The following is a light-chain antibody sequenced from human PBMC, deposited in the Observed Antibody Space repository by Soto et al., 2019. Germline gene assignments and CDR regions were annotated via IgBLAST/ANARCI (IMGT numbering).Light chain of an antibody. CDR3: QQRSNSPLT. Sequence: EIVLTQSPATLSLSPGERATLSCRASQSVSRYLAWYQQKPCQAPRLLIYDASNRATGIPARFSGSGSGTDFTLTISSLEPEDFAVYYCQQRSNSPLTFGGGTKVVNK. J-gene: IGKJ4*01. CDR2: DAS. V-gene: IGKV3-11*01. CDR1: QSVSRY.